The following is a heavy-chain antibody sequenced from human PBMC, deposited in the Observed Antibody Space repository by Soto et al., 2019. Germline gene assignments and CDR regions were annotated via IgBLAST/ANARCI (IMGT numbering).Heavy chain of an antibody. J-gene: IGHJ5*02. D-gene: IGHD2-21*02. CDR3: ARVRGGNSFAPARWFDL. CDR2: ISGSYGTM. V-gene: IGHV3-48*03. CDR1: GFTFSSYE. Sequence: PGGSLRLSCAASGFTFSSYEMNWVRQAPGKGLEWVSYISGSYGTMYYADSVKGRFTVSRDNAKNSLFLLLNSLRAEDTAVYYCARVRGGNSFAPARWFDLWGQGTLVTVSS.